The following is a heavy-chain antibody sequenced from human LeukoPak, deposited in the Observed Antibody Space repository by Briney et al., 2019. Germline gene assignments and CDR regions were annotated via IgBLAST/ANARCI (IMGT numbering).Heavy chain of an antibody. CDR2: TSTTGGST. D-gene: IGHD3-16*01. CDR1: GFTFSSYA. V-gene: IGHV3-23*01. CDR3: AKDVTQNRLRTVLGVTNDAFDV. Sequence: GGSLRLSCAASGFTFSSYAMSWVRQAPGKGLEWVSSTSTTGGSTYYADSVEGRFTISRDNSKNTLYLHMNSLRAEDTAAYFCAKDVTQNRLRTVLGVTNDAFDVWGQGTMVTVSS. J-gene: IGHJ3*01.